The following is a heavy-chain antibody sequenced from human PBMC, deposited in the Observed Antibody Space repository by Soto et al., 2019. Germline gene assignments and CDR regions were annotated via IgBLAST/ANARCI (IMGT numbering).Heavy chain of an antibody. CDR3: VRVYRYDQNDY. D-gene: IGHD3-16*02. CDR1: GFSLINFW. Sequence: PGGSLRLSCAASGFSLINFWMAWVRQTGKGLEWVANINSDGSGKYYVDSVEGRFTISRDNAKNSLYLEMNSLRVEDSAVYYCVRVYRYDQNDYWGQGAQDTVSS. CDR2: INSDGSGK. J-gene: IGHJ4*02. V-gene: IGHV3-7*02.